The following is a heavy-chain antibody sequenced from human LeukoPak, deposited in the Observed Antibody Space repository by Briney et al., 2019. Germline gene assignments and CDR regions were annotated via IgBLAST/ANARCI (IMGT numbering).Heavy chain of an antibody. Sequence: PGGSLRLSCAASGFTLRSYDMHWVRQATGKGLEWVSGIRIAAETHYRGSVEGRFTISRESAKNSMYLQMNSLRAGDTAVYYCARTTRDYGGNPDWYFELWGRGTLVTVS. J-gene: IGHJ2*01. V-gene: IGHV3-13*01. D-gene: IGHD4-23*01. CDR3: ARTTRDYGGNPDWYFEL. CDR1: GFTLRSYD. CDR2: IRIAAET.